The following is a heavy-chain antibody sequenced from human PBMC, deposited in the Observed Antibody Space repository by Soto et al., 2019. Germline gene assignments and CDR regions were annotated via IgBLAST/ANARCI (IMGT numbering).Heavy chain of an antibody. D-gene: IGHD3-3*01. CDR1: GFTFSSYG. Sequence: GGSLRLSCAASGFTFSSYGMHWVRQAPGKGLEWVAVIWYDGSNKYYADYVKGRFTISRDNSKNTLYLQMNSLRAEDTAVYYCAKVLYGVVTYFDSWGQGTLVTVSS. CDR2: IWYDGSNK. V-gene: IGHV3-33*06. CDR3: AKVLYGVVTYFDS. J-gene: IGHJ4*02.